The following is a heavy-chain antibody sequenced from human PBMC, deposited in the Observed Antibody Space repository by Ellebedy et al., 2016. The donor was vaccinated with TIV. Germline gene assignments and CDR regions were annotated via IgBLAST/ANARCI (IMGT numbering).Heavy chain of an antibody. V-gene: IGHV1-46*01. CDR2: INPSDGDT. J-gene: IGHJ5*02. CDR1: GYTFTRHW. CDR3: ARDLSLAAAGMWWFDP. Sequence: AASVKVSCKASGYTFTRHWIHWVRQAPRQGLEWMGIINPSDGDTSYAQKFQGRVTMTRDTHTSTVYMEVRGMKSEDTAVYYCARDLSLAAAGMWWFDPWGQGTLVTVSS. D-gene: IGHD6-13*01.